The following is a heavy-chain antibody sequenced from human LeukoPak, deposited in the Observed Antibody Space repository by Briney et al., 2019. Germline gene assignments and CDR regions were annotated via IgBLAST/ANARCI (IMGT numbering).Heavy chain of an antibody. V-gene: IGHV3-11*01. CDR2: ISGSGHDI. J-gene: IGHJ4*01. CDR1: GFSFSDSY. CDR3: STDPRLLIY. D-gene: IGHD2-8*01. Sequence: PGGSLRLSCVVSGFSFSDSYTTWIRQTPGKGLESLAYISGSGHDIYYTDSVKGRFTISRDNAKDSLYLQMNGLRPEDTALYYCSTDPRLLIYWGHGTLVTVSS.